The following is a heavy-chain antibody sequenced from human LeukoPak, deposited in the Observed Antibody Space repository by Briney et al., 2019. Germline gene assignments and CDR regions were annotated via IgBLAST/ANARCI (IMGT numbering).Heavy chain of an antibody. J-gene: IGHJ4*02. CDR2: IIPILGIA. D-gene: IGHD6-6*01. V-gene: IGHV1-69*04. CDR1: GGTFSSYA. Sequence: SVKVSCKAPGGTFSSYAISWVRQTPGQGLEWMGRIIPILGIANYAQKFQSRVTITADKSTSTAYMELSSLRSEDTAVYYCARDLIAARPVAPFDYWGQGTLVTVSS. CDR3: ARDLIAARPVAPFDY.